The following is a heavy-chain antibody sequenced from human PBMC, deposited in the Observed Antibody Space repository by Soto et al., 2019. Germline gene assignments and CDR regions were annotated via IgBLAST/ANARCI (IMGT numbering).Heavy chain of an antibody. CDR1: VFTFSNYG. CDR2: IWFDGSDK. J-gene: IGHJ3*02. V-gene: IGHV3-33*01. Sequence: WWSLRLSCSASVFTFSNYGMHWFRQAPGKGLEWVALIWFDGSDKYYADSVKGRFTMSRDNSKNTVYLQMNSLRAEDTAMYYCARLYCSSPSCYSVGAFEIRGQGTMVTVSS. D-gene: IGHD2-2*01. CDR3: ARLYCSSPSCYSVGAFEI.